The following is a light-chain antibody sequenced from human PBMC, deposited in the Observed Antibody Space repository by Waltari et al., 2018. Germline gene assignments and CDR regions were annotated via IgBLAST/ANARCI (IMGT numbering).Light chain of an antibody. CDR3: SSYTRSSTLV. Sequence: QSALTQPASVSGSPGQSITISCTGTSSDIGGYNYVSWYQQHPGKAPKVMIYDVSNRPSGVSNRFSGSKSGNTAALTISGLQAEDEADYYCSSYTRSSTLVFGGGTKLTVL. V-gene: IGLV2-14*03. CDR2: DVS. J-gene: IGLJ2*01. CDR1: SSDIGGYNY.